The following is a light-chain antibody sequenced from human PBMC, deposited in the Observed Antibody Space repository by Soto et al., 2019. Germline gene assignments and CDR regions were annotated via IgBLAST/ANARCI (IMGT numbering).Light chain of an antibody. CDR1: SSNIGSNN. CDR2: SNN. V-gene: IGLV1-44*01. J-gene: IGLJ1*01. Sequence: QSVLTQPPSASGTPGQRVTISCSGSSSNIGSNNVNWYQQLPGTAPKLLISSNNQRPSGVPDRFSGSKSGTSASLAISGLQSEDEADYYCAAWDDSLSGDVFGAGTKLTVL. CDR3: AAWDDSLSGDV.